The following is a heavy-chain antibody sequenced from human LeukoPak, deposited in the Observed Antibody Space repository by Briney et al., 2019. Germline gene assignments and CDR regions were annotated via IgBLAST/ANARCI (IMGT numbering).Heavy chain of an antibody. CDR2: IYYSGST. V-gene: IGHV4-30-4*08. D-gene: IGHD4-17*01. J-gene: IGHJ2*01. CDR3: ARALVDYGDFDFDL. Sequence: SETLSLTCTVSGGSISSYYWSRIRQPPGKGLEWIGYIYYSGSTYYNPSLKSRVTISVDTSKNQFSLKLSSVTAADTAVYYCARALVDYGDFDFDLWGRGTLVTVSS. CDR1: GGSISSYY.